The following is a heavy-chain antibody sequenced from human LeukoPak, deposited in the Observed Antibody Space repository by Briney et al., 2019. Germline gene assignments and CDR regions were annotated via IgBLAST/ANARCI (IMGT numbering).Heavy chain of an antibody. CDR1: GYSISSGYY. CDR3: ARDGRGVEVDF. CDR2: IYHRGST. Sequence: SETLSLTCAVSGYSISSGYYWGWIRQPPGKGLEWIGSIYHRGSTYYNPSLKSRVTISVDTSKNQFSLKLSSVTAADTAVYYCARDGRGVEVDFWGQGTLVTVSS. V-gene: IGHV4-38-2*02. D-gene: IGHD3-10*01. J-gene: IGHJ4*02.